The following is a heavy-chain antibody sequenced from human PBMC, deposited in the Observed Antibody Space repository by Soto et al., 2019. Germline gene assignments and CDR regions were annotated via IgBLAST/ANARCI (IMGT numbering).Heavy chain of an antibody. V-gene: IGHV1-3*04. D-gene: IGHD5-18*01. J-gene: IGHJ6*02. CDR3: ARGRFPADSNYHHGMDV. CDR2: INTGDGNT. CDR1: GYTFTRPT. Sequence: GASFNVSCKSSGYTFTRPTIHWVRQALEQRLEWMGWINTGDGNTKYSQRIQDRVTITRDASASTPYMELSSLISEDTAVYYCARGRFPADSNYHHGMDVWGQGTTVTVSS.